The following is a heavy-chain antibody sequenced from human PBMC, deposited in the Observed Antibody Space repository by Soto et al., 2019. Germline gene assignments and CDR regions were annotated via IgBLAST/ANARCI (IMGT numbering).Heavy chain of an antibody. D-gene: IGHD3-3*01. CDR3: ARVFNGFWSGYSDY. CDR1: GGSFSGYY. Sequence: ETLSLTCAVYGGSFSGYYWSWIRQPPGKGLEWIGEINHSGSTNYNPSLKSRVTISVDTSKNQFSLKLSSVTAADTAVYYCARVFNGFWSGYSDYWGQGTLVTVSS. V-gene: IGHV4-34*01. CDR2: INHSGST. J-gene: IGHJ4*02.